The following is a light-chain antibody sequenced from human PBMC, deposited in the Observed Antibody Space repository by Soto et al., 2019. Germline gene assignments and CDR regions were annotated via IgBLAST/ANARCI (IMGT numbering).Light chain of an antibody. CDR2: GAS. V-gene: IGKV3-11*01. CDR3: QHRGEWPRT. Sequence: EIVLTQSPATLSLSPGERATLSCRASQSVSSYLAWYQQQPGQAPRLLIYGASNRATGIPARFTGSGSGTDFTLTISSLEPEDFAVYYCQHRGEWPRTFGQGTKLEIK. CDR1: QSVSSY. J-gene: IGKJ2*01.